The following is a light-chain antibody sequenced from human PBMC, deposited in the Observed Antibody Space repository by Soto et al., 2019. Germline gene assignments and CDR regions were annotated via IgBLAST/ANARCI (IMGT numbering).Light chain of an antibody. CDR2: DAS. Sequence: EIVLTQSPATLSLSPGERATLSCRASQSVSSYLAWYQQKPGQAPRLLIYDASNRATGIPARFSGSGSGTEFTLTISSLEPEDFAVYYCQQRSNWPHLTFGGGTKVEIK. V-gene: IGKV3-11*01. CDR3: QQRSNWPHLT. CDR1: QSVSSY. J-gene: IGKJ4*01.